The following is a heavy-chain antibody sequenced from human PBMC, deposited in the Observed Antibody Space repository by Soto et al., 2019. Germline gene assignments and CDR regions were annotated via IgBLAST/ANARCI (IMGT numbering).Heavy chain of an antibody. Sequence: QVPLVQSGAEVKKPGSSVKVSCKASGGTFSTYAIDWVRQAPGQGLEWMGGIIPLFGTAKYAQKFQGRVTITADESTSTAYMELSSLRSEDTAVYYCARDDCSSTGCYGHYYYYYGMDVWGQGTTVTVSS. D-gene: IGHD2-2*01. CDR3: ARDDCSSTGCYGHYYYYYGMDV. CDR2: IIPLFGTA. V-gene: IGHV1-69*01. CDR1: GGTFSTYA. J-gene: IGHJ6*02.